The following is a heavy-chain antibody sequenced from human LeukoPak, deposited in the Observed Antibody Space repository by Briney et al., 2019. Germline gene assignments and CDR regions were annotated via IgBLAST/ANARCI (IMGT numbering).Heavy chain of an antibody. CDR2: IYYSGST. CDR3: ATHSGSYFGDAFDI. Sequence: PSETLSLTCTVSGGSISSYYWSWIRQPPGKGLEWIGYIYYSGSTNYNPSLKSRVTISVDTSKNQFSLKLSSVTAADTAVYYCATHSGSYFGDAFDIWGQGTVVTVSS. CDR1: GGSISSYY. V-gene: IGHV4-59*01. D-gene: IGHD1-26*01. J-gene: IGHJ3*02.